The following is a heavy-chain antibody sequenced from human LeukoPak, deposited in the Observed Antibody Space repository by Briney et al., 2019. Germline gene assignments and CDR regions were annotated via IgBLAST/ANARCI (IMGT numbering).Heavy chain of an antibody. Sequence: SETLSLTCTVSGGSISSSSYYWGWIRQPPGKGLEWIGSIYYSGSTYYNPSLKSRVTMSVDTSKNQFSLKLSSVTAADTAVYYCARRGVVRGVFDYWGQGTLVTVSS. CDR2: IYYSGST. J-gene: IGHJ4*02. CDR1: GGSISSSSYY. CDR3: ARRGVVRGVFDY. D-gene: IGHD3-10*01. V-gene: IGHV4-39*01.